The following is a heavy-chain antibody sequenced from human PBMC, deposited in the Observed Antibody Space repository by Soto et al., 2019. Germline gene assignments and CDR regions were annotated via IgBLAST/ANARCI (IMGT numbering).Heavy chain of an antibody. CDR2: IYYSGST. J-gene: IGHJ3*02. CDR3: AREGDSSGYYSQDAFDI. V-gene: IGHV4-59*01. D-gene: IGHD3-22*01. Sequence: PSETPSLTCTVSGGSISSYYWSWIRQPPGKGPEWIGYIYYSGSTNYNPSLKSRVTISVDTSKNQFSLKLSSVTAADTAVYYCAREGDSSGYYSQDAFDIWGQGTMVTVSS. CDR1: GGSISSYY.